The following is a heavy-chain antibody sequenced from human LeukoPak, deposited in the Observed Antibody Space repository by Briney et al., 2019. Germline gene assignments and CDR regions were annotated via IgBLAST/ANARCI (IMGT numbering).Heavy chain of an antibody. Sequence: ASVKVSCKASGYTFTGYYMHWVRKAPGQGLEWMGWINPNSGGTNYAQKFQGRVTMTRDTSISIAYMELSRLRSDDTAVYYCARASDYCGGDCYSLPAFDIWGQGTMVTVSS. CDR3: ARASDYCGGDCYSLPAFDI. D-gene: IGHD2-21*01. CDR1: GYTFTGYY. V-gene: IGHV1-2*02. J-gene: IGHJ3*02. CDR2: INPNSGGT.